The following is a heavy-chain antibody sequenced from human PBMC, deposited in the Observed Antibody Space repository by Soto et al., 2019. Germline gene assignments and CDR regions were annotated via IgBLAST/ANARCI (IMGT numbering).Heavy chain of an antibody. Sequence: GGSLRLSCAVSGFTFSDYYMSWIRQAPGRGLQWVSNIRSSGSAIYYADSVKGRFTISRDNAENSLYLQMNSLRAEDTAVYYCAREDDTSGSGYFDYWGQGALVTVSS. D-gene: IGHD3-22*01. CDR1: GFTFSDYY. CDR3: AREDDTSGSGYFDY. CDR2: IRSSGSAI. J-gene: IGHJ4*02. V-gene: IGHV3-11*01.